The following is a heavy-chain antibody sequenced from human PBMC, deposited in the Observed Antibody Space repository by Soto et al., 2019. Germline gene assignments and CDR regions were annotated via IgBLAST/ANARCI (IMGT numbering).Heavy chain of an antibody. CDR1: GCTFSSYS. V-gene: IGHV3-33*08. CDR3: ARDSAVVTATISYFDH. D-gene: IGHD2-15*01. CDR2: IWYDGSNK. Sequence: GGSLRLSCAASGCTFSSYSMNWVRQAPGKGLEWVAVIWYDGSNKYYADSVKGRFTISRDNSKHTLYLQMNSLRAEDTAVYYCARDSAVVTATISYFDHWGQGTLVTVSS. J-gene: IGHJ4*02.